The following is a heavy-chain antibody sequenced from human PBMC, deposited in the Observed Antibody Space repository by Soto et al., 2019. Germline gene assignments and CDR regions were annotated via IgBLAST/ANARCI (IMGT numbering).Heavy chain of an antibody. Sequence: SVKVCCKASGGTFGSDAITWVRQAPGQGLEWVGRIIPIFGTTNYAQNLQGRVTISADKSTLTSYMELHSLTSDDTALYYCARDRTDSGYYTNWLDPWGQGTQVTVPQ. D-gene: IGHD5-12*01. CDR1: GGTFGSDA. CDR3: ARDRTDSGYYTNWLDP. V-gene: IGHV1-69*06. CDR2: IIPIFGTT. J-gene: IGHJ5*02.